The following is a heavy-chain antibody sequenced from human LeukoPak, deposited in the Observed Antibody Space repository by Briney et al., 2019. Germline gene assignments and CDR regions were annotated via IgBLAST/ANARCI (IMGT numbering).Heavy chain of an antibody. J-gene: IGHJ4*02. CDR2: INPSGGGT. D-gene: IGHD3-10*01. Sequence: ASVKVSCKASGYTFTSFYMHWVRQAPGQGLEWMGIINPSGGGTSYAQKFQGRITMTRDTSTSTVYMEVSSLRSEDTAVYYCARDRITVVRNPLDYWGQGTLVTVSS. CDR3: ARDRITVVRNPLDY. CDR1: GYTFTSFY. V-gene: IGHV1-46*01.